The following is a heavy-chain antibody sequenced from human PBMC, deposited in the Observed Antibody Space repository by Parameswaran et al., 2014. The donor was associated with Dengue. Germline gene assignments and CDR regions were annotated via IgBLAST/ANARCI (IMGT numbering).Heavy chain of an antibody. CDR1: GFTFSSYS. CDR3: VRDHPDSGRRGDYLDY. Sequence: GESLKISCAASGFTFSSYSMNWVRQAPGKGLEWVSSISSSSSYIYYADSMKGRFTISRDNAKNSLYLQMNSLRAEDTAVYYCVRDHPDSGRRGDYLDYWGQGTLVTVSS. D-gene: IGHD1-26*01. CDR2: ISSSSSYI. J-gene: IGHJ4*02. V-gene: IGHV3-21*01.